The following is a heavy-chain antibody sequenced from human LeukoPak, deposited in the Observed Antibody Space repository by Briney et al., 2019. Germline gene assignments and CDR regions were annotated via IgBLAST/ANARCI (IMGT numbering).Heavy chain of an antibody. CDR2: ISSSSSYI. Sequence: GGSLRLSCAASGFTFSDYYMSWIRQAPGKGLEWVSSISSSSSYIYYADSVKGRFTISRDSAKNSLYLQMNSLRAEDTAVYYCARDQSSSDAFDTWGQGTMVTVSS. D-gene: IGHD6-6*01. CDR3: ARDQSSSDAFDT. J-gene: IGHJ3*02. CDR1: GFTFSDYY. V-gene: IGHV3-11*06.